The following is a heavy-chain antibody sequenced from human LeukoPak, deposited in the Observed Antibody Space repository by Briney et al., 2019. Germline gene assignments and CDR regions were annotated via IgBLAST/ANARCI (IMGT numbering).Heavy chain of an antibody. V-gene: IGHV1-2*02. CDR3: ARGGLYYYDSSGYGY. J-gene: IGHJ4*02. CDR1: GYTFTGYY. CDR2: INPNSGGT. D-gene: IGHD3-22*01. Sequence: ASVRVSCKASGYTFTGYYMHWVRQAPGQGLEWMGWINPNSGGTNYAQKFQGRVTMTRDTSISTAYMELSRLRSDDTAVYYCARGGLYYYDSSGYGYWGQGTLVTVSS.